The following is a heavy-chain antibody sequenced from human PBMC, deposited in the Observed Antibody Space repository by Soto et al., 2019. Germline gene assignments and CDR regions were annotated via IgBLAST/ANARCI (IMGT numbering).Heavy chain of an antibody. CDR2: VSGSGSGT. CDR1: GFTFSSYA. D-gene: IGHD3-10*01. CDR3: ARDRGYDAHDYYYNAMDV. J-gene: IGHJ6*02. Sequence: GGSLRLSCAASGFTFSSYAMNWIRQAPGKGLEWVSAVSGSGSGTHYAESVRGRFTIARDNSKSTVYLQMNSPRGEDAAVYYCARDRGYDAHDYYYNAMDVWGQGTTVTVSS. V-gene: IGHV3-23*01.